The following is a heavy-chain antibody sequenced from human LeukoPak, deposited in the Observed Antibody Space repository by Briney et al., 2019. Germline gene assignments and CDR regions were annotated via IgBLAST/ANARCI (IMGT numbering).Heavy chain of an antibody. CDR3: ASESRVRGILYFFDY. CDR1: EGSIGIHS. CDR2: IHYGGST. Sequence: SETLSLTCTLSEGSIGIHSWSWIRQPPGKGLEWIGTIHYGGSTNYNPSLKRRVTISVDMSKSKFSLKLTSATAADTAVYYCASESRVRGILYFFDYWGRGTLVTVSS. D-gene: IGHD1-26*01. J-gene: IGHJ4*02. V-gene: IGHV4-59*11.